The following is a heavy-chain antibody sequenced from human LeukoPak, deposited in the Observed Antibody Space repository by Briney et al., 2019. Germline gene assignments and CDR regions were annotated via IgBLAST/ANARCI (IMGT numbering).Heavy chain of an antibody. V-gene: IGHV3-30*18. Sequence: GGSLRLSCAASGFTFNNYGMHWVRQAPGKGLEWVALISYDGSNKYYADSVKGRFTISRDNSKNTLYLQMNSLRPEDTAVHYCAKDWEDSSRRYYFDYWGQGTLVTVSS. D-gene: IGHD3-22*01. J-gene: IGHJ4*02. CDR1: GFTFNNYG. CDR3: AKDWEDSSRRYYFDY. CDR2: ISYDGSNK.